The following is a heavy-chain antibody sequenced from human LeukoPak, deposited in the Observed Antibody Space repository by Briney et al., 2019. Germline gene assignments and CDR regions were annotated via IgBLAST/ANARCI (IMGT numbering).Heavy chain of an antibody. J-gene: IGHJ6*03. CDR2: ISYDGGNK. CDR1: GFTFGIYA. CDR3: AKIFTLSSRRYYYYMDV. D-gene: IGHD6-13*01. V-gene: IGHV3-30-3*02. Sequence: PGGSLRLSCAASGFTFGIYAMHWVRQAPGKGLEWVAVISYDGGNKLYADSVKGRFTISRDNSKNTLYLQMNSLRAEDTAVYYCAKIFTLSSRRYYYYMDVWGKGTTVTVSS.